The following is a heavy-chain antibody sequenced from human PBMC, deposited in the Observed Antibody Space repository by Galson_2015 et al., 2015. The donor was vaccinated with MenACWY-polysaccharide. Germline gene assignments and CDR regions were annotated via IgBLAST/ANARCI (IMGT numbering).Heavy chain of an antibody. D-gene: IGHD4-11*01. CDR3: AKQRRDFSKPPFFSAQPWED. J-gene: IGHJ4*02. Sequence: LSLTCTVSGGSFSSSSFYWAWIRQPPGKGLEWIGSIYYNGNTYSNPSLRGRVTISIDTSTNRFSLKLTSVTAADTAVYYCAKQRRDFSKPPFFSAQPWEDRGQGTLVTVSS. V-gene: IGHV4-39*01. CDR1: GGSFSSSSFY. CDR2: IYYNGNT.